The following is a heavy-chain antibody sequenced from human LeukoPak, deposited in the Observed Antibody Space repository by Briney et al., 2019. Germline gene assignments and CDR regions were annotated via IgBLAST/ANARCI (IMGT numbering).Heavy chain of an antibody. CDR2: ISSNGGST. CDR1: GFTFSSYA. J-gene: IGHJ5*02. V-gene: IGHV3-64*01. CDR3: ARAINDYSNYEVLTDNWFDP. Sequence: PGGSLRLSCAASGFTFSSYAMHWVRQAPGKGLEYVSAISSNGGSTYYANSVKGRFTISRDNSKNTLYLQMGSLRAEDMAVYYCARAINDYSNYEVLTDNWFDPWGQGTLVTVSS. D-gene: IGHD4-11*01.